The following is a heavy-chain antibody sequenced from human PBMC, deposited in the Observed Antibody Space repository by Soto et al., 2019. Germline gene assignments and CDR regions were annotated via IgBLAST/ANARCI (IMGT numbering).Heavy chain of an antibody. D-gene: IGHD3-10*01. V-gene: IGHV5-10-1*01. CDR2: IDPSDSYT. Sequence: GESLKISCKGSGYSFTSYWISWVRQMPGKGLEWMGRIDPSDSYTNYSPSFQGHVTISADKSISTAYLQWSSLKASDTAMYYCARLAMVWGVPTYGMGVWGQGTTVTVSS. CDR3: ARLAMVWGVPTYGMGV. CDR1: GYSFTSYW. J-gene: IGHJ6*02.